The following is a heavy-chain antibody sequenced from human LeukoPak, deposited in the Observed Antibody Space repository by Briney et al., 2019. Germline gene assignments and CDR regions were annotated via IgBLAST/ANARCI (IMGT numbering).Heavy chain of an antibody. CDR2: IKQDGSEK. V-gene: IGHV3-7*01. Sequence: PGGSLRLSCAASGFTFSTYSMNWVRQAPGKGLEWVANIKQDGSEKFYVDSVKGRFTISRDNAKNSLYLQMNSLRAEDTAVYYCAREGVTDFDYWGQGTLVTVSS. CDR1: GFTFSTYS. CDR3: AREGVTDFDY. D-gene: IGHD2-21*02. J-gene: IGHJ4*02.